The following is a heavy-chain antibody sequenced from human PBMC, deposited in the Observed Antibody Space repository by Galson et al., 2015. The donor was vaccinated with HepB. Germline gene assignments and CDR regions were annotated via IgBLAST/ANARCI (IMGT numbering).Heavy chain of an antibody. D-gene: IGHD2-21*02. CDR2: ISYDGSNK. CDR3: AKDAALCGGDCYPTFLDS. CDR1: GFTFSSHG. Sequence: SLRLSCAASGFTFSSHGMHWVRQAPGKGLEWAAVISYDGSNKYYADSVKGRFTISRDNSKNTLYLQMNTLRGDDTAVYYCAKDAALCGGDCYPTFLDSWGQGTLVTVSS. J-gene: IGHJ4*02. V-gene: IGHV3-30*18.